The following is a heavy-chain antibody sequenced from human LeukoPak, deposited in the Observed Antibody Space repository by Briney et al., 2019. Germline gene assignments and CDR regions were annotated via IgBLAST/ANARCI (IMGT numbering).Heavy chain of an antibody. CDR2: INHSGST. CDR3: ARRLRWLQGRDYFDY. D-gene: IGHD4-23*01. J-gene: IGHJ4*02. Sequence: PSETLSLTCTVSGGSISSSYSWGWIRQPPGKGLEWIGEINHSGSTNYNPSLKSRVTISVDTSKNQFSLKLSSVTAADTAVYYCARRLRWLQGRDYFDYWGQGTLVTVSS. CDR1: GGSISSSYS. V-gene: IGHV4-34*01.